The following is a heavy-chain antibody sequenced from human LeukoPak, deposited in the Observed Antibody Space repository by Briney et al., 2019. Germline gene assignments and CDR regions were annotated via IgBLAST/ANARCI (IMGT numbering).Heavy chain of an antibody. CDR3: ARQIRHVLGGLDYNYMDV. D-gene: IGHD3-16*01. Sequence: PSETLSLTCTVSGGSISSYYWNWIRQPPGKGLEWIGYIYNSGSTNYNASLKSRVTISVDTSKNQFSLKLSSVTAADTAVYYCARQIRHVLGGLDYNYMDVWGKGTTVTVSS. CDR1: GGSISSYY. V-gene: IGHV4-59*01. J-gene: IGHJ6*03. CDR2: IYNSGST.